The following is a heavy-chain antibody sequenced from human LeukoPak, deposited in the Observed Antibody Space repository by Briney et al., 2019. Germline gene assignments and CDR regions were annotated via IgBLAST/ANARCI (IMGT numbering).Heavy chain of an antibody. CDR3: ARLGGYSSGWYKGAFDI. CDR2: ISSSGSTI. D-gene: IGHD6-19*01. V-gene: IGHV3-48*03. Sequence: GGSLRLSCAASGFTFSSYEMNWVRQAPGKGLEWVSYISSSGSTIYYAASVKGRFTISRDNAKNSLYLQMNSLRAEDTAVYYCARLGGYSSGWYKGAFDIWGQGTMVTVSS. J-gene: IGHJ3*02. CDR1: GFTFSSYE.